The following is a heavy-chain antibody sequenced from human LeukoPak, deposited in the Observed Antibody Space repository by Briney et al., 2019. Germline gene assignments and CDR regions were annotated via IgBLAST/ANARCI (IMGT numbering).Heavy chain of an antibody. Sequence: KPSETLSLTCTVSGGSVRSYRYYWTWIRQPPGKGLEWIGYIHNSENTNYNPSLKSRVTISLDTSKNQSSLKLTSVTAADTAVYYCARDRDYGDSGRASDIWGQGTLVTVSS. CDR2: IHNSENT. D-gene: IGHD4-17*01. J-gene: IGHJ3*02. CDR1: GGSVRSYRYY. CDR3: ARDRDYGDSGRASDI. V-gene: IGHV4-61*01.